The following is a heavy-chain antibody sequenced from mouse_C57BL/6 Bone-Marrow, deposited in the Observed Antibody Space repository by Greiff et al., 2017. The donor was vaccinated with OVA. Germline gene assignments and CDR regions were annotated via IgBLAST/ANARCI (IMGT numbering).Heavy chain of an antibody. CDR3: ARCIYDCYYDWCFAV. J-gene: IGHJ1*03. CDR2: INPSSGYT. D-gene: IGHD2-3*01. V-gene: IGHV1-7*01. Sequence: QVQLQQSGAELAKPGASVKLSCKASGYTFTSYWMHWVKQRPGQGLEWIGYINPSSGYTKYNQKFKDKATLTADKSSSTAYMQLSSLTYEDSAVEYCARCIYDCYYDWCFAVWGTGTTVTVSS. CDR1: GYTFTSYW.